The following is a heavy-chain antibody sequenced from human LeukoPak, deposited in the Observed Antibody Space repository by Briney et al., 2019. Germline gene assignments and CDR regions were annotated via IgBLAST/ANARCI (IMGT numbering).Heavy chain of an antibody. Sequence: GRSLRLSCAASGFTFSSYAMHWVRQAPGKGLEWVAVISYDGSNKYYADSVKGRFTTSRDNSKNTLYLQMNSLRAEDTAVYYCARDCSMVLVGATRAQSYFDYWGQGTLVTVSS. CDR1: GFTFSSYA. V-gene: IGHV3-30-3*01. J-gene: IGHJ4*02. CDR2: ISYDGSNK. D-gene: IGHD1-26*01. CDR3: ARDCSMVLVGATRAQSYFDY.